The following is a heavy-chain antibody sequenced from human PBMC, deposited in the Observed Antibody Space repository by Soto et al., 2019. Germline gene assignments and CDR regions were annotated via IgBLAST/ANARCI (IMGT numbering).Heavy chain of an antibody. D-gene: IGHD3-10*01. CDR3: ARHYGSCFDY. Sequence: QVQLQESGPGLVKPSETLSLTCTVSGGSISSYYWSWIRQPPEKGLEWLGYIYYNGSTNYNPTLKSRVNISVDTSKNQFSLKLSSVTAADTDVYYCARHYGSCFDYWGQGTLVTVSS. CDR1: GGSISSYY. J-gene: IGHJ4*02. CDR2: IYYNGST. V-gene: IGHV4-59*08.